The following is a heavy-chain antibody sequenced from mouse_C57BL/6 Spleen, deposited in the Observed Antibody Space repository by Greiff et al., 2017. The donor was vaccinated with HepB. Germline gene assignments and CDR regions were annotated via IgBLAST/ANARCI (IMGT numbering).Heavy chain of an antibody. J-gene: IGHJ1*03. CDR2: IYPRDGST. CDR3: ARSGYDYDWYFDV. V-gene: IGHV1-85*01. Sequence: QVQLKESGPELVKPGASVKLSCKASGYTFTSYDLNWVKQRPGQGLEWIGWIYPRDGSTKYNEKFKGKATLTVDTSYSTAYMELHSLTSEDSAVYFCARSGYDYDWYFDVWGTGTTVTVSS. D-gene: IGHD2-4*01. CDR1: GYTFTSYD.